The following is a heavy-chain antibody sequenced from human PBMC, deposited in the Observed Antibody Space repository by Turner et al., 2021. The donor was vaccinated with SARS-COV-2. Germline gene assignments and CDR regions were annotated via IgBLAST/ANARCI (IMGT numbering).Heavy chain of an antibody. J-gene: IGHJ5*02. D-gene: IGHD2-2*01. Sequence: QVKLQESGPGPVKPSGTLCLTCAVPGGTISNSNWWSWVRQPPGKGLEWIGEIYHSGGTNYNQSLKGRVTISIDKSKSQFSLKLSSVTAADTAVYYCARRYCSSVSCPNWFDPWGQGTLVTVSS. V-gene: IGHV4-4*02. CDR3: ARRYCSSVSCPNWFDP. CDR1: GGTISNSNW. CDR2: IYHSGGT.